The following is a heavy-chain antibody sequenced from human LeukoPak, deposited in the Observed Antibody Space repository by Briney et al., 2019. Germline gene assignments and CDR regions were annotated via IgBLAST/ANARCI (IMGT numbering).Heavy chain of an antibody. CDR1: GGSISSSSYY. V-gene: IGHV4-39*07. J-gene: IGHJ4*02. Sequence: PSETLSLTCSVSGGSISSSSYYWSWIRQPPGKGLEWIGEINHSGSTNYNPSLKSRVTISVDTSNNQFSLRLGSVTAADTAVYYCATVYCSRTSCLDYWGQGTLVTVSS. CDR2: INHSGST. CDR3: ATVYCSRTSCLDY. D-gene: IGHD2-2*01.